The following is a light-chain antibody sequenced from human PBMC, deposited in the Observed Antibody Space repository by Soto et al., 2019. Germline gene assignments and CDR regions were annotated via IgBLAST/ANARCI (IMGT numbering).Light chain of an antibody. J-gene: IGKJ4*02. CDR1: RTIGTN. Sequence: IVMTQSPATVSVSPGESTSLSCRASRTIGTNLGWYQQKPGQAPRLLISKTSNRATGVPARFSGSGSGTEFPLTIASLQSEEIAVYYCQQYADWPLTFGGGTKVDIK. V-gene: IGKV3-15*01. CDR2: KTS. CDR3: QQYADWPLT.